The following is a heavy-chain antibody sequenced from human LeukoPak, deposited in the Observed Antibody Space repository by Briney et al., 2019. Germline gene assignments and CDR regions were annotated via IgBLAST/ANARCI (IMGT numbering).Heavy chain of an antibody. V-gene: IGHV1-2*02. CDR3: ARDDVTTGGAIDY. Sequence: ASVKVSCKASGYTFTGYYMHWVRQAPGEGLEWMGWINPNSGGTNYAQKFQGRVTMTRDTSISTAYMELSRLRSDDTAVYYCARDDVTTGGAIDYWGQGTLVTVSS. CDR1: GYTFTGYY. J-gene: IGHJ4*02. CDR2: INPNSGGT. D-gene: IGHD4-17*01.